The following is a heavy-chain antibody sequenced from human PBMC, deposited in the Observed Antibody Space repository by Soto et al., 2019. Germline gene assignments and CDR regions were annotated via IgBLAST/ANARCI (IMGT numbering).Heavy chain of an antibody. V-gene: IGHV3-74*01. CDR2: VNSDESST. D-gene: IGHD2-21*02. CDR1: GFTFSSYL. J-gene: IGHJ4*02. Sequence: GGSLRLSCAASGFTFSSYLMHWVRQGPGKGLVWVPRVNSDESSTSYADSVKGRFTISRDNAKNTLYLQMSSLRVEDTGLYYCVCFECGRTAVVTAMEANGYWGQGTLVTVSS. CDR3: VCFECGRTAVVTAMEANGY.